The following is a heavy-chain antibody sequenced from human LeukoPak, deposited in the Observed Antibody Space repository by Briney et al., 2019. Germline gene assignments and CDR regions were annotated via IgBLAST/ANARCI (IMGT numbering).Heavy chain of an antibody. Sequence: GSLRLSCTASGFTFSDYAMSWVRQPPGKGLEWIGEINHSGSTNYNPSLKSRVTISVDTSKNQFSLKLSSVTAADTAVYYCATQGGRSFPIWGQGTMVTVSS. CDR3: ATQGGRSFPI. CDR2: INHSGST. J-gene: IGHJ3*02. V-gene: IGHV4-34*08. CDR1: GFTFSDYA. D-gene: IGHD3-16*01.